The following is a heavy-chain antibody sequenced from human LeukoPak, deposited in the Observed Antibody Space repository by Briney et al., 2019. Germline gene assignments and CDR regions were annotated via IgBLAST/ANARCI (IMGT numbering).Heavy chain of an antibody. Sequence: MSSETLSLTCTVSGGSISSSGYYWGWIRQPPGKGLEWIGSMYYSGTTYYNPSLKSRVTISVDTSKNQFSLKLSSVTAADTAVYYCARVHLAGYGAMGPIDYWGQGTLVTVSS. CDR1: GGSISSSGYY. CDR3: ARVHLAGYGAMGPIDY. D-gene: IGHD4-17*01. V-gene: IGHV4-39*07. J-gene: IGHJ4*02. CDR2: MYYSGTT.